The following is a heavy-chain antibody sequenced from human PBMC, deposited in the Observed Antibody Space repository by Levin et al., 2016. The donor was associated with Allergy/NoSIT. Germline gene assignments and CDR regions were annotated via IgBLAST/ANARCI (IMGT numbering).Heavy chain of an antibody. V-gene: IGHV3-74*01. CDR3: ARGDGSGSYHNNYYYYGMDV. D-gene: IGHD3-10*01. Sequence: GKGLVWVSRINSDGSSTGYADSVKGRFTISRDNAKNTLYLQMNSLRAEDTAVYYCARGDGSGSYHNNYYYYGMDVWGQGTTVTVSS. CDR2: INSDGSST. J-gene: IGHJ6*02.